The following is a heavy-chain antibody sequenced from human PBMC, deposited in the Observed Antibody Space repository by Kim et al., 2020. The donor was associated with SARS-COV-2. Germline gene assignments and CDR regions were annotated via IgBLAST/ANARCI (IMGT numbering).Heavy chain of an antibody. Sequence: SETLSLICSVSGGSINSDYWSWIRQSAGKGLEWIGRLYIDGGTNYNPSFKNRVSMSLDTSKQEVSLRLTSLTAADTAMYYCVAHRRSRRGDLPGPFHLWG. CDR2: LYIDGGT. D-gene: IGHD3-16*01. V-gene: IGHV4-4*07. CDR1: GGSINSDY. CDR3: VAHRRSRRGDLPGPFHL. J-gene: IGHJ2*01.